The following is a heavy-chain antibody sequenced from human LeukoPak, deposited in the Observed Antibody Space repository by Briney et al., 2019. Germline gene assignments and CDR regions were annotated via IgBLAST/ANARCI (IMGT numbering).Heavy chain of an antibody. D-gene: IGHD6-19*01. J-gene: IGHJ4*02. CDR2: IRYDGSNK. V-gene: IGHV3-30*02. Sequence: PGGSLRLSCAASGFTFSSDGMHWVRQAPGKGLEWVAFIRYDGSNKYYADSVKGRFTISRDNSKNTLYLQMNSLRAEDTAVYYCANFDIAVDEEEYYCDYWGQGTLVTVSS. CDR3: ANFDIAVDEEEYYCDY. CDR1: GFTFSSDG.